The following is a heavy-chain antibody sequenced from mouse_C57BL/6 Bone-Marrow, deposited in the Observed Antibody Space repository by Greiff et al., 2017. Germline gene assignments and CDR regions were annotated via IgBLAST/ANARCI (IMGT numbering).Heavy chain of an antibody. Sequence: VQLQQSGPGLVQPSQSLSITCTASGFSLTGYGVHWVRQSPGKGLEWLGVIWRGGSTDYNAAFISRLSISKDNSKSQVFFKMNSLKAEDTAIYYCARRGARDYFDYWGQGTTLTVSS. CDR1: GFSLTGYG. J-gene: IGHJ2*01. CDR2: IWRGGST. V-gene: IGHV2-2*01. CDR3: ARRGARDYFDY.